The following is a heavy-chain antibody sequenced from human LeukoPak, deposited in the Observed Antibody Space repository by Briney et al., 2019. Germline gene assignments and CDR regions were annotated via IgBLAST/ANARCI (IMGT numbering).Heavy chain of an antibody. CDR3: ARGPARGVVVVYYYFDY. Sequence: SETLSLTCTVSGGSVSSGSYYWSWIRQPPGKGLEWIGYIYYSGSTNYNPSLKSRVTISVDTSKNQFSLKLSSVTAADTAVYYCARGPARGVVVVYYYFDYWGQGILVTVSS. V-gene: IGHV4-61*01. CDR2: IYYSGST. CDR1: GGSVSSGSYY. J-gene: IGHJ4*02. D-gene: IGHD3-22*01.